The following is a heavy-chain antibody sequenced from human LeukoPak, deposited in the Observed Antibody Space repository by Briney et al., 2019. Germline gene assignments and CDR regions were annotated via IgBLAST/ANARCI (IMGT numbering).Heavy chain of an antibody. Sequence: GGSLRLSCAASGFTFSDYYMSWIRQAPGKGLEWLSYISGGGGTFSYADSLKGRFTISRDNARNSLYLDINSLRAEDTAVYYCARVHYGSGKSSDYWGQGTLVTVSS. CDR1: GFTFSDYY. CDR3: ARVHYGSGKSSDY. J-gene: IGHJ4*02. D-gene: IGHD3-10*01. CDR2: ISGGGGTF. V-gene: IGHV3-11*04.